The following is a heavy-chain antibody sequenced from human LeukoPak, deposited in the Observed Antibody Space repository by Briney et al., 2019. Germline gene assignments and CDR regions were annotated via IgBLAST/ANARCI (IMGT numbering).Heavy chain of an antibody. CDR2: MNPNSGNT. J-gene: IGHJ5*02. CDR1: GYTFTSYD. V-gene: IGHV1-8*01. CDR3: ARVRATRFLEWSHSNWFDP. D-gene: IGHD3-3*01. Sequence: ASVKVSCKASGYTFTSYDINWVRQATGQGLEWMVWMNPNSGNTGYAQKFQGRVTMTRNTSISTAYMELSSLRSEDTAVYYCARVRATRFLEWSHSNWFDPWGQGTLVTVSS.